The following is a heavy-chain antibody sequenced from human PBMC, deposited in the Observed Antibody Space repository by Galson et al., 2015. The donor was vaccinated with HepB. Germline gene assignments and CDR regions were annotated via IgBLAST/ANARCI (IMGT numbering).Heavy chain of an antibody. CDR1: GFTFSTYS. Sequence: SLRLSCAASGFTFSTYSMHWVRQAPGKGLEWVAFSSHDGNNENYADSLKGRFTVSRDNSKNSLDLQMNSLRTEDTAVYYCAREGGPPSYAGVGLDVWGTGTTVTVSS. J-gene: IGHJ6*04. CDR2: SSHDGNNE. V-gene: IGHV3-30*04. CDR3: AREGGPPSYAGVGLDV. D-gene: IGHD2-8*01.